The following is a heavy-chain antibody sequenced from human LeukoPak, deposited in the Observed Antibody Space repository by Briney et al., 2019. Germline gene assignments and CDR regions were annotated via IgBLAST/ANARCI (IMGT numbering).Heavy chain of an antibody. CDR1: GFTFSSYW. J-gene: IGHJ6*02. CDR3: ARVDGYCSSTSCYGEYYYYGLDV. D-gene: IGHD2-2*01. Sequence: GGSLRLSCAASGFTFSSYWMSWVRQAPGKGLEWVANIKQDGGEKYYVDSVKGRFTISRDNAKKSLYLQMNSLTAEDTAVYFCARVDGYCSSTSCYGEYYYYGLDVWGRGTTVTVSS. CDR2: IKQDGGEK. V-gene: IGHV3-7*01.